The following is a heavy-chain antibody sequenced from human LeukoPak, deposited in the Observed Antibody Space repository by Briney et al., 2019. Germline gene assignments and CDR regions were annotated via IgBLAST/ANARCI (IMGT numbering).Heavy chain of an antibody. V-gene: IGHV4-34*01. CDR3: ARAFWSGYYRQRRPGWFDP. D-gene: IGHD3-3*01. Sequence: SETLSLTCAVYGGSFSGYYWSWIRQSPGKGLEWIGEINHSGSTNYNPSLKSRVTISVDTTKNQFSLKLSSVTAADTAVYFCARAFWSGYYRQRRPGWFDPWGQGTLVTVSS. J-gene: IGHJ5*02. CDR1: GGSFSGYY. CDR2: INHSGST.